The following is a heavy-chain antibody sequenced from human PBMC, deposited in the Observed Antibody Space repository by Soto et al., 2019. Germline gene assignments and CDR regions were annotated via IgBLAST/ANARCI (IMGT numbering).Heavy chain of an antibody. CDR1: GGSINNYY. D-gene: IGHD3-10*01. Sequence: SETLSLTCAVSGGSINNYYWSWIRQPPGKGLEWIGYIYYSGRTAYNPALKSRVIISVDTSKNQFSLELSSVTAADTAVYYCARAHGSGWGAFDIWGQGTMVTVSS. CDR2: IYYSGRT. J-gene: IGHJ3*02. V-gene: IGHV4-59*12. CDR3: ARAHGSGWGAFDI.